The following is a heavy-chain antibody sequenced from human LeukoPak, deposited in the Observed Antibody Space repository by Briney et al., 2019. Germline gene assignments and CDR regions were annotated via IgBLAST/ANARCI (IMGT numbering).Heavy chain of an antibody. D-gene: IGHD6-6*01. CDR2: ISSSSSTI. CDR3: ASLYSSSSNYFDY. V-gene: IGHV3-48*01. Sequence: GGSLRLSCAASGFTFSSHSMNWVRQAPGKGLEWVSYISSSSSTIYYADSVKGRFTISRDNSKNTLYLQMNSLRAEDTAVYYCASLYSSSSNYFDYWGQGTLVTVSS. J-gene: IGHJ4*02. CDR1: GFTFSSHS.